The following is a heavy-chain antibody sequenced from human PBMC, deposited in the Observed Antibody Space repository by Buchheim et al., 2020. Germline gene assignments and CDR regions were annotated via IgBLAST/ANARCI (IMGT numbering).Heavy chain of an antibody. CDR3: ARAYYGGNSNWFGP. D-gene: IGHD4-23*01. CDR1: GGSISSGTYY. CDR2: INRSGST. V-gene: IGHV4-61*02. J-gene: IGHJ5*02. Sequence: QVQLLESGPGLVKPSQTLSLTCSVPGGSISSGTYYWSWIRQPAGKGLEWIGRINRSGSTDYNPSLKSRVTISVDTSQNQISLKLSSVTAADTAVYYCARAYYGGNSNWFGPWGQGTL.